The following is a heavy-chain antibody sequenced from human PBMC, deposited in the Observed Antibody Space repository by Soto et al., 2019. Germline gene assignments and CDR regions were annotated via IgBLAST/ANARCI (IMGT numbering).Heavy chain of an antibody. CDR2: IIPIFATV. J-gene: IGHJ4*02. CDR1: GGSFSSNP. D-gene: IGHD5-18*01. Sequence: QVQLVQSGSEVKKPGSSVKVSCKASGGSFSSNPIRWVRQAPGQGLEWMAGIIPIFATVHYAQKFQGRVTITADESTSTAYMELTSLRSEDTAVYFCARGGCGYSSAPRDYFDYWGQGTLVTASS. CDR3: ARGGCGYSSAPRDYFDY. V-gene: IGHV1-69*01.